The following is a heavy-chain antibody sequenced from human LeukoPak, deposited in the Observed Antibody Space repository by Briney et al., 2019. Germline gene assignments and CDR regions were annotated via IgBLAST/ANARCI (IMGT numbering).Heavy chain of an antibody. CDR3: AKDSSYYDSSGYYYS. CDR2: ISGSGGST. CDR1: GFTFSSYA. V-gene: IGHV3-23*01. Sequence: GGSLRLSCAASGFTFSSYAMSWVRQAPGKGLEWVSAISGSGGSTYYADSVKGRFTISRDNSKNTLYLQMNSLRAEDTAVYYCAKDSSYYDSSGYYYSWGQGTLVTVSS. J-gene: IGHJ5*02. D-gene: IGHD3-22*01.